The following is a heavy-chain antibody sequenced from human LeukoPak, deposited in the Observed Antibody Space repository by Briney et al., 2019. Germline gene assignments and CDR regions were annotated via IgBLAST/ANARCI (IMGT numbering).Heavy chain of an antibody. CDR1: GFTFSSYS. Sequence: PGGSLRLSCAASGFTFSSYSMNWVRQAPGKGLEWVSYISSSSSTIYYADSVKGRFTISRDNSKNTLFLEMNSLRAEDTAVYFCARDVAAAFDYWGQGTLVTVSS. D-gene: IGHD6-13*01. V-gene: IGHV3-48*01. CDR2: ISSSSSTI. CDR3: ARDVAAAFDY. J-gene: IGHJ4*02.